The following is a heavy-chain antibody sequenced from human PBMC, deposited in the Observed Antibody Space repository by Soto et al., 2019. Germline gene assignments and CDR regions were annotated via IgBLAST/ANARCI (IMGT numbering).Heavy chain of an antibody. CDR3: ARDLGSSWSHYGMDV. CDR2: ISGSGGST. V-gene: IGHV3-23*01. Sequence: EVQLLESGGGLVQPGGSLRLSCAASGFTFSSYAMSWVRQAPGKGLEWVSAISGSGGSTYYADSVKGRFTISRDNSKNTLYLQMNSLRAEDTAVYYCARDLGSSWSHYGMDVWGQGTTVTVSS. D-gene: IGHD6-13*01. J-gene: IGHJ6*02. CDR1: GFTFSSYA.